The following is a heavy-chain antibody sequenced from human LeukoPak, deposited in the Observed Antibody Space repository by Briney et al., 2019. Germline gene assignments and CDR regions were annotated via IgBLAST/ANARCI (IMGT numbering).Heavy chain of an antibody. CDR1: GFTFSSYA. J-gene: IGHJ3*02. CDR3: AKRTFYDYVWGSSSGAFDI. D-gene: IGHD3-16*01. CDR2: ISGSGGDT. V-gene: IGHV3-23*01. Sequence: GGSLRLSCAASGFTFSSYAMSWVRQAPGKGLEWVSAISGSGGDTYYADSVKGRFTISRDNSKNTLYLQMNSLRAEDTAVYYCAKRTFYDYVWGSSSGAFDIWGQGTMVTVSS.